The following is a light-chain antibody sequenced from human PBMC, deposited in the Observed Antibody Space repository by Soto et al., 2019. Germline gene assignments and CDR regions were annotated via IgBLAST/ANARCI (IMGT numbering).Light chain of an antibody. Sequence: QSVLTQPRSVSGSPGQSVTISCTGTSSDVGDYNYVSWYQQHPGKAPKLMIYDVSKRPSGVPDRFSGSKSGNTASLTISGLQAEDEADYFCFSFTTDWTHVFGTGTKV. J-gene: IGLJ1*01. V-gene: IGLV2-11*01. CDR2: DVS. CDR1: SSDVGDYNY. CDR3: FSFTTDWTHV.